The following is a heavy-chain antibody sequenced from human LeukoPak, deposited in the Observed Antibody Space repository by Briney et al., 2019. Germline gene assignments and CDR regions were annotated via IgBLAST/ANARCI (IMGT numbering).Heavy chain of an antibody. Sequence: GASVKVSCKASGYTFTDYYIHWVRQAPGQGFEWMGWINPNRGGTNYAQKFQGRVTMTRDTSISTAYMEMTSLRSDDTAVYYCARDPGSSSFDLWGQGALVTVSS. V-gene: IGHV1-2*02. CDR3: ARDPGSSSFDL. CDR2: INPNRGGT. CDR1: GYTFTDYY. D-gene: IGHD6-13*01. J-gene: IGHJ4*02.